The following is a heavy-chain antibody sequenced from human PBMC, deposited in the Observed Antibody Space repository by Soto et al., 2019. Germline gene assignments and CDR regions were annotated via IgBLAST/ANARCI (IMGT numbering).Heavy chain of an antibody. Sequence: QLQLQESGPGLVKPSETLSLTCTVSGGSISSSSYYWGWIRQPPGKGLEWIGSIYYSGSTYYNPSLKSRVTISVDTSKNQFSLKLSSVTAADTAVYYCARHPYYGSGRRDNWFDPWGQGTLVTVSS. D-gene: IGHD3-10*01. CDR1: GGSISSSSYY. CDR3: ARHPYYGSGRRDNWFDP. CDR2: IYYSGST. V-gene: IGHV4-39*01. J-gene: IGHJ5*02.